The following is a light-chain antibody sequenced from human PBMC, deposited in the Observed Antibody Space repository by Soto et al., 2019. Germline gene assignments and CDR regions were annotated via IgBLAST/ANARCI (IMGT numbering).Light chain of an antibody. CDR2: DAS. J-gene: IGKJ4*01. V-gene: IGKV3-11*01. CDR1: QSVNNY. CDR3: QQRSDWPPLT. Sequence: DIVLTQFPATLSLSPGERATLSCRASQSVNNYLAWYQQKPGQAPRLLISDASNRATGIPARFSGSGSGTDFTLTISSLEAEDFAVYYWQQRSDWPPLTFGGGTKVEIK.